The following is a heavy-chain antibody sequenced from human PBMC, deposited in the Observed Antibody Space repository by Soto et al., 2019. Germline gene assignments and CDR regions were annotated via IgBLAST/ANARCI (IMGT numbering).Heavy chain of an antibody. V-gene: IGHV4-31*03. CDR3: ARGRLWFDP. J-gene: IGHJ5*02. Sequence: SETLSLTCTVSGGSISSCGHYWSWIRQHPGKGLEWIGYIYYSGSTYYNPSLKSRLTISVDTSKNQFSLKLSSVTAADTAVYYCARGRLWFDPWGQGTLVTVSS. CDR1: GGSISSCGHY. CDR2: IYYSGST.